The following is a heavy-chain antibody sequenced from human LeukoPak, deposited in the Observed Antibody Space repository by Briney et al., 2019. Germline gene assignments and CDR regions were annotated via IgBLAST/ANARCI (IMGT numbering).Heavy chain of an antibody. CDR2: MNPNSGNT. CDR3: ARGATVVLYYYYYYMDV. V-gene: IGHV1-8*01. CDR1: GYTFTSYD. Sequence: EASVKVSCKASGYTFTSYDINWVRQATGQGLEWMGWMNPNSGNTGYAQKLQGRVTMTRNTSISTAYMELSSLRSEDTAVYYCARGATVVLYYYYYYMDVWGKGTTVTVSS. D-gene: IGHD4-23*01. J-gene: IGHJ6*03.